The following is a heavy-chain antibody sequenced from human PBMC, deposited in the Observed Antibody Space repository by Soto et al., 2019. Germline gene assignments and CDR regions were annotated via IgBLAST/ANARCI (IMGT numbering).Heavy chain of an antibody. D-gene: IGHD6-13*01. V-gene: IGHV1-46*03. CDR3: AGSEPLIAAAGTAPLH. CDR2: INPSGGST. Sequence: ASVKVSCKASGYTFTSYYMHWVRQAPGQGLEWMGIINPSGGSTSYAQKFQGRVTMTRDTSTSTVYMELSSLRSEDTAVYYCAGSEPLIAAAGTAPLHWGQGTLVTVSS. J-gene: IGHJ4*02. CDR1: GYTFTSYY.